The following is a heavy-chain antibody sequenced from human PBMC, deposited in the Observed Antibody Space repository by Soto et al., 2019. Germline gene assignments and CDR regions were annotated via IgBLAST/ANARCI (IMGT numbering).Heavy chain of an antibody. CDR1: GGSISSSSYY. CDR2: IYYSGST. CDR3: ARLPFSRLRFLEWLFDAFDI. Sequence: SETLSLTCTVSGGSISSSSYYWGWIRQPPGKGLEWIGSIYYSGSTYYNPSLKSRVTISVDTSKNQFSLKLSSVTAADTAVYYCARLPFSRLRFLEWLFDAFDIWGQGTMVTVSS. D-gene: IGHD3-3*01. V-gene: IGHV4-39*01. J-gene: IGHJ3*02.